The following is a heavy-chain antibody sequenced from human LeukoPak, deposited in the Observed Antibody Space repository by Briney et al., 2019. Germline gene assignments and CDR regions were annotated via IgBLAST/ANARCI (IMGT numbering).Heavy chain of an antibody. CDR3: ARVYSSSWYPDY. CDR2: IHTSGSS. V-gene: IGHV4-4*07. D-gene: IGHD6-13*01. Sequence: SETLSLTCTVSGASISSYYWSWIRPPAGKGLEWIGRIHTSGSSNYNPSLKSRISMSVDTSKKQISLKLSSVTAADTAVYYCARVYSSSWYPDYWGQGTLVTVSS. CDR1: GASISSYY. J-gene: IGHJ4*02.